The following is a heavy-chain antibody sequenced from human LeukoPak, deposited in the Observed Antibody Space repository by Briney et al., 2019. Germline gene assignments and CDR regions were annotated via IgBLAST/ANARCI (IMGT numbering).Heavy chain of an antibody. V-gene: IGHV4-34*01. CDR1: GGSLNGHY. D-gene: IGHD2/OR15-2a*01. CDR3: AKNRQSGFSFDP. Sequence: SETLSLTCAVYGGSLNGHYWSWIRQPPGKGLEWIGEGSESGGTKFNPSLKGRVAISADTSKNQFSLHLTSVTAADTAVYYCAKNRQSGFSFDPWGQGTLVTVSS. CDR2: GSESGGT. J-gene: IGHJ5*02.